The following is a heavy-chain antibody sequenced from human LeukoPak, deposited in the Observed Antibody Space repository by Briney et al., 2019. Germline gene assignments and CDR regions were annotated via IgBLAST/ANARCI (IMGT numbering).Heavy chain of an antibody. D-gene: IGHD3-22*01. CDR3: AKDSSSGYYRHLDY. CDR2: LSWNSRII. CDR1: GFTFHDYG. J-gene: IGHJ4*02. Sequence: SLILACVSPGFTFHDYGIPWGRQAPGKGLEWVSGLSWNSRIIGYADSVKCQYTFSIDNAKKSLYLQMNSLRVEETAFYYCAKDSSSGYYRHLDYWGQGIQVTVSS. V-gene: IGHV3-9*01.